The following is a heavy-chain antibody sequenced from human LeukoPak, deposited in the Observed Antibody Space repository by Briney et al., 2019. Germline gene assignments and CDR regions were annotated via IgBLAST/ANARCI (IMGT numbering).Heavy chain of an antibody. D-gene: IGHD6-19*01. CDR2: ISYDGSNK. J-gene: IGHJ4*02. Sequence: GGSLRLSCAASGFTFSIYAMHWVRQAPGKGLEWVAVISYDGSNKYYADSVKGRFTISRDNSKNTLYLQMNSLRAEDTAVYYCARARDIAVASYFDYWGQGTLVTVSS. CDR1: GFTFSIYA. CDR3: ARARDIAVASYFDY. V-gene: IGHV3-30-3*01.